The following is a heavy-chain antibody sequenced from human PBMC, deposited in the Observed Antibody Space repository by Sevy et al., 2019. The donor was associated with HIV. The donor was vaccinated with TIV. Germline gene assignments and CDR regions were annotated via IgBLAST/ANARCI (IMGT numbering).Heavy chain of an antibody. Sequence: ASVKVSCKAAGYTFTSYGISWVRQAPGQGLEWMGWISAYNGNTNYAQKLQGRVTMTTDTSTRTAYMELRSLRSDDTDVYYCARDRVGRSRSSWDRIDDFDIWGQGTMVTVSS. CDR3: ARDRVGRSRSSWDRIDDFDI. CDR1: GYTFTSYG. D-gene: IGHD6-13*01. J-gene: IGHJ3*02. CDR2: ISAYNGNT. V-gene: IGHV1-18*01.